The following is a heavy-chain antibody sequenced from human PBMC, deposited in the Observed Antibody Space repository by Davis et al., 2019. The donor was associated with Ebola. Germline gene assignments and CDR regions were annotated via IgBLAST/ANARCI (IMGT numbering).Heavy chain of an antibody. D-gene: IGHD2-2*01. J-gene: IGHJ6*02. CDR1: GGPISRYY. Sequence: SETLSLTCNVSGGPISRYYWSWLRQPPGKGLEWIGYIHYSGSTNYNPSLKSRVTISVDTSKNQFSLKLSSVTAADTAVYYCARVDVGYCSSTSCYPNYYYYYAMDVWGQGTTVTVSS. CDR2: IHYSGST. CDR3: ARVDVGYCSSTSCYPNYYYYYAMDV. V-gene: IGHV4-59*01.